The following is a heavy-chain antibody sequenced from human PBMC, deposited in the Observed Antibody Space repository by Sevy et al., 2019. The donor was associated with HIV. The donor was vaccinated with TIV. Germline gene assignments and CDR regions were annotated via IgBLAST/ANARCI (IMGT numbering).Heavy chain of an antibody. J-gene: IGHJ4*02. Sequence: SETLSLTCTVSGGSINSSDYYWGWIRQPPGKGLEWIGSIYYSGNTYYNPSLKSRVTISVDTSKNQFSLKLSSVVAADTAVYYCARQHLGSFDYWGQGTLVTVSS. V-gene: IGHV4-39*01. CDR2: IYYSGNT. D-gene: IGHD7-27*01. CDR3: ARQHLGSFDY. CDR1: GGSINSSDYY.